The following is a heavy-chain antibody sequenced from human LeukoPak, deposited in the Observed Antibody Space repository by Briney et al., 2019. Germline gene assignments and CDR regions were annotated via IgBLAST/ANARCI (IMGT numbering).Heavy chain of an antibody. CDR3: AKDFQTTAMVILVYYYYYMDV. V-gene: IGHV3-30*18. Sequence: GGSLRLSCAASGFTFSSYSMNWVRQAPGKGLEWVAVISYDGSNKYYADSVKGRFTISRDNSKNTLYLQMNSLRAEDTAVYYCAKDFQTTAMVILVYYYYYMDVWGKGTTVTVSS. D-gene: IGHD5-18*01. CDR1: GFTFSSYS. J-gene: IGHJ6*03. CDR2: ISYDGSNK.